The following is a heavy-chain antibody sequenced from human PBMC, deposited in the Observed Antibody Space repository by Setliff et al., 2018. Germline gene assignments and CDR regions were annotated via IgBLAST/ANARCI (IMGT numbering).Heavy chain of an antibody. Sequence: SETLSLTCAVSGYSISSGFSWVWIRQSPGKGLEWIGRILFSGDTYYNPSLNSRVTISVDTSKNQFSLNLNSVTAADTAVYYFRLAHCNTTSCEEALDFWSQGTLVTISS. V-gene: IGHV4-38-2*01. D-gene: IGHD2-2*01. CDR3: RLAHCNTTSCEEALDF. CDR1: GYSISSGFS. J-gene: IGHJ4*02. CDR2: ILFSGDT.